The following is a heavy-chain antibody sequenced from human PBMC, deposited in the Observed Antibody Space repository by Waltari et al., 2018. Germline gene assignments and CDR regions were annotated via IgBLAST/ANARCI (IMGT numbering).Heavy chain of an antibody. CDR2: ISSSSSTI. D-gene: IGHD3-3*01. CDR1: GFTFSSYS. CDR3: ARVFLEWLWDYYYGMDV. V-gene: IGHV3-48*01. Sequence: EVQLVESGGGLVQPGGSLRLSCAASGFTFSSYSMHWVRQAPGKGLEWVSYISSSSSTIYYADSVKGRFTISRDNAKNSLYLQMNSLRAEDTAVYYCARVFLEWLWDYYYGMDVWGQGTTVTVSS. J-gene: IGHJ6*02.